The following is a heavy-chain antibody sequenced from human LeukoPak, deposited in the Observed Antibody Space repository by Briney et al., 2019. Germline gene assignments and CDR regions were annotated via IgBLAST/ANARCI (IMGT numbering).Heavy chain of an antibody. J-gene: IGHJ5*02. D-gene: IGHD6-19*01. CDR2: IYTTGST. CDR3: AREQWLVPWFDP. V-gene: IGHV4-61*02. Sequence: PSETLSLTCTVSGGSISSGSYYWSWIRQPAGKGLEWIGRIYTTGSTNYNPSLKSRVTISVDTSKNQFSLKLSAVTAADTAVYYCAREQWLVPWFDPWGQGTLVTASS. CDR1: GGSISSGSYY.